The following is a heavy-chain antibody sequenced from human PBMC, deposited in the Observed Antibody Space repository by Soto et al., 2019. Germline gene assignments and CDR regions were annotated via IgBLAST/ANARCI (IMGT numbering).Heavy chain of an antibody. CDR2: IYYSGST. CDR3: ARDLYGDLRWGMGV. CDR1: GGSISSGGYY. D-gene: IGHD4-17*01. J-gene: IGHJ6*02. V-gene: IGHV4-31*03. Sequence: PSETLSLTCTVSGGSISSGGYYWSWIRQHPGKGLEWIGYIYYSGSTYYNPSLKSRVTISVDTSKNQFSLKLSSVTAADTAVYYCARDLYGDLRWGMGVWGQGTTVTVSS.